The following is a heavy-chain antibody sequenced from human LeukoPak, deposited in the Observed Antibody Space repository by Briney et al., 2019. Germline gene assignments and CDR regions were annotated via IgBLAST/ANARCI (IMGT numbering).Heavy chain of an antibody. Sequence: AASVKVCCKTSGYTFSNFGINWVRQAPGQGLEWMGWISGNNDNPNYGQKFQGRLTVTTDTSTSTAYMELRNLRFDDTAVYYCARDGTSTDDYWGQGTLVTVSS. CDR2: ISGNNDNP. D-gene: IGHD2-2*01. CDR1: GYTFSNFG. J-gene: IGHJ4*02. CDR3: ARDGTSTDDY. V-gene: IGHV1-18*01.